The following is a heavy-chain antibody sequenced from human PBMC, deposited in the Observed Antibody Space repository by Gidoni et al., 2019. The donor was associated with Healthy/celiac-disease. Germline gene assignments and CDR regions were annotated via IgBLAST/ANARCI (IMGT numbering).Heavy chain of an antibody. CDR1: GGSFSGYY. CDR3: ARASVTEDAFDI. CDR2: INHSGST. J-gene: IGHJ3*02. V-gene: IGHV4-34*01. Sequence: QVQLQKWGAGLLKPSETLSLTCAVYGGSFSGYYWSWIRQHPGKGLEWIGEINHSGSTNYNPSLKSRVTISVDTSKNQFSLKLSSVTAADTAVYYCARASVTEDAFDIWGQGTMVTVSS. D-gene: IGHD4-17*01.